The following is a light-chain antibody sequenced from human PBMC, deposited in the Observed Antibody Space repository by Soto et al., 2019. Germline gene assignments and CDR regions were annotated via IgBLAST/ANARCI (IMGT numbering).Light chain of an antibody. J-gene: IGKJ2*01. CDR3: QQANSFPFT. V-gene: IGKV3-15*01. CDR1: QSVSGN. CDR2: AAS. Sequence: EIVMTQSPATLSVSPGERATLSCRASQSVSGNLAWYQQKPGQAPRLLIYAASTRATGCPARFSGSGSGTEFTLTISSLQSEDSATYYCQQANSFPFTFGQGTRLEI.